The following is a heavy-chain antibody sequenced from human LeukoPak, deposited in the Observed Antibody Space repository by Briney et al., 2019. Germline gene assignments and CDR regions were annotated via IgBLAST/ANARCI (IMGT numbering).Heavy chain of an antibody. CDR2: IYYSVST. CDR3: ARETPQGFGESSADY. Sequence: SSETLSLACTVSGGSISSYYWSWIRQPPGKGLEWIGYIYYSVSTNYNPSLKSRVTISVDTSKNQFSLKLSSVTAADTAVYYCARETPQGFGESSADYSGQGTLVTVSS. J-gene: IGHJ4*02. CDR1: GGSISSYY. V-gene: IGHV4-59*01. D-gene: IGHD3-10*01.